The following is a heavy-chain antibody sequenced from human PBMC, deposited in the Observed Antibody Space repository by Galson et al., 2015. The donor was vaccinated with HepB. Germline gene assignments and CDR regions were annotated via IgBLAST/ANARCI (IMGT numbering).Heavy chain of an antibody. CDR1: GFTYNNYW. CDR2: INQNGTEA. J-gene: IGHJ3*02. D-gene: IGHD3-10*01. V-gene: IGHV3-7*01. Sequence: SLRLSCAVSGFTYNNYWMTWVRQAPGKGLEWVANINQNGTEAYYVDSVKGRFTISRDNAKNSLYLQMESLRAEDTALYHCANYGTFDIWGRGTIVTVSS. CDR3: ANYGTFDI.